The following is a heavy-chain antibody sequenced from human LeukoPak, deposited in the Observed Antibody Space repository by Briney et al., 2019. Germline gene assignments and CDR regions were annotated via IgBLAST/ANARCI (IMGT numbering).Heavy chain of an antibody. CDR1: GFDFTNYW. J-gene: IGHJ4*02. CDR2: IYPRDSDT. V-gene: IGHV5-51*01. Sequence: GESLKISCKGSGFDFTNYWIAWVRQMPGKGLQWVGIIYPRDSDTRYSPAFQGQVTISADKSISTAYLQWSSLKASDTAMYYCASPREAAAGPFDYWGQGTLVTDSS. D-gene: IGHD6-13*01. CDR3: ASPREAAAGPFDY.